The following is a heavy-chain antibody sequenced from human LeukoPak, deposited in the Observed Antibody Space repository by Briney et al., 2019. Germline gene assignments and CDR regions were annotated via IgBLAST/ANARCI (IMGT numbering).Heavy chain of an antibody. J-gene: IGHJ4*02. CDR3: ARGQDQWLADY. D-gene: IGHD6-19*01. CDR1: GGSISSGGYY. Sequence: SETLSLTCTVSGGSISSGGYYWSWIRQHPGKGLEWIGYIYYSGSTYYNPSLKSRVTISVDTSKNQFSLKLSSVTAADTAVYYCARGQDQWLADYWGQGTLVTVSS. CDR2: IYYSGST. V-gene: IGHV4-31*03.